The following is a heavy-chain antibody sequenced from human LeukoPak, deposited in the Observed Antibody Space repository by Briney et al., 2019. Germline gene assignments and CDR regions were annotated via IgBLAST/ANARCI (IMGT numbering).Heavy chain of an antibody. CDR2: IYDSGTT. J-gene: IGHJ5*02. D-gene: IGHD2-21*01. V-gene: IGHV4-59*08. CDR3: ARWDELDWAFGT. Sequence: SETLSLTCSVSVVSISSLTWIRQSPGKGLEWIGYIYDSGTTNYNPALKSRLTLSVDRSRKQFSLTLKFVTAADTAVYYCARWDELDWAFGTWGPGTLVTVSS. CDR1: VVSISS.